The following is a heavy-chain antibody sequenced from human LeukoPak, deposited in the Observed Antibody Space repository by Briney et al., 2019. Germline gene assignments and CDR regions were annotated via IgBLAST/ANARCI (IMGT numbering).Heavy chain of an antibody. V-gene: IGHV3-21*01. CDR2: ISSSSSYI. CDR3: ARSNAAAGTYFDY. J-gene: IGHJ4*02. CDR1: GFTFSSYS. D-gene: IGHD6-13*01. Sequence: GGSLRLSCAASGFTFSSYSMNWVRQAPGKGLEWVSSISSSSSYIYYADSVKGRFTISRDSAKNSLYLQMNSLRAEDTAVYYCARSNAAAGTYFDYWGQGTLVTVSS.